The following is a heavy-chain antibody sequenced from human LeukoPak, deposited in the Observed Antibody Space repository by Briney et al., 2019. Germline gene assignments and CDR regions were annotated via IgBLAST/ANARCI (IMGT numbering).Heavy chain of an antibody. V-gene: IGHV3-21*01. CDR1: GFTFSSYS. Sequence: TGGSLRLSCAASGFTFSSYSMNWVRQAPGKGLEWVSSISSSSNYIYYADSVKGRFTISRDNAKNSLYLQMNSLRAEDTAVYYCARAPAAMPDAAGPPYYGMDVWGKGTTVTVSS. CDR2: ISSSSNYI. D-gene: IGHD2-2*01. CDR3: ARAPAAMPDAAGPPYYGMDV. J-gene: IGHJ6*04.